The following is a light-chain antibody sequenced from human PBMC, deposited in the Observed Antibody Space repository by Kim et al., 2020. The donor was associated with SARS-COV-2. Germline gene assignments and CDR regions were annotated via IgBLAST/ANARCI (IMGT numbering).Light chain of an antibody. CDR1: QSISSY. Sequence: SVGDRVTITCRASQSISSYLNWYQQKPGKAPKLLIYAASSLQSGVPSRFSGSGSGTYFTLTISSLQPEDFATYYCQQSYSTPPITFGQGTRLEIK. V-gene: IGKV1-39*01. J-gene: IGKJ5*01. CDR2: AAS. CDR3: QQSYSTPPIT.